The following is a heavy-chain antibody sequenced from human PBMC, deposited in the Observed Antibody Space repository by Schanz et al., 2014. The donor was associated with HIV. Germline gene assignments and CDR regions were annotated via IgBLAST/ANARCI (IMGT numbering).Heavy chain of an antibody. CDR2: INHREST. Sequence: QVKLQQWGAGLLKPSETLSLTCAVYGGSFTGYYWSWIRQSPGKGLEWLGQINHRESTNYNPSLQSRVTITLDTSKTQFSLKLSSVTAADTAFYYCAKDGGRMGGQRQLFAYWGHGTLVTVSS. CDR1: GGSFTGYY. D-gene: IGHD3-16*01. J-gene: IGHJ4*03. CDR3: AKDGGRMGGQRQLFAY. V-gene: IGHV4-34*01.